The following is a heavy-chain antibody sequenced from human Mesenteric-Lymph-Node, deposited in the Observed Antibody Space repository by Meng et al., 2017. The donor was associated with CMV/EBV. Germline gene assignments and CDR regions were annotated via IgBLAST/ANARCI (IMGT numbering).Heavy chain of an antibody. J-gene: IGHJ6*02. Sequence: GESLKISCAASGFTFNNYAMSWVRQAPGKGLEWVSGISGRGGSTYYADSVKGRFSISRDNSKNTLYLQMNSLRAEDTAVYYCAKDLSQVFGVVTDTSDFYGMGVWGQGTTVTVSS. V-gene: IGHV3-23*01. CDR3: AKDLSQVFGVVTDTSDFYGMGV. CDR1: GFTFNNYA. D-gene: IGHD3-3*01. CDR2: ISGRGGST.